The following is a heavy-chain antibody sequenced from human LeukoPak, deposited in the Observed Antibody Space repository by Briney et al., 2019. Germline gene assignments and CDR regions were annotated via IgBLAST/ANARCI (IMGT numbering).Heavy chain of an antibody. Sequence: GSLRLSCAASGFTFSSYAMSWVRQAPGKGLEWVSVISGSGASTYYADSLKGRFTISRDNSKNTLYLQMNSLRAEDTAVYYCAKQSPYGGRFGVDDDWGRGTLVTVSS. J-gene: IGHJ4*02. CDR2: ISGSGAST. V-gene: IGHV3-23*01. CDR3: AKQSPYGGRFGVDDD. D-gene: IGHD1-26*01. CDR1: GFTFSSYA.